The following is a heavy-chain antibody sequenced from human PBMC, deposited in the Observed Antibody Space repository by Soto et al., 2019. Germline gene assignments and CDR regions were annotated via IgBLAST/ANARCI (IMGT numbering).Heavy chain of an antibody. CDR3: ARYPNPTVAGLPFDL. D-gene: IGHD6-19*01. V-gene: IGHV3-7*03. CDR2: TRQDGGQE. Sequence: GGSLRLSCAASGFTFSSYWMSWVRQAPGKGLEWVAHTRQDGGQEYYVDSVKGRFTISRDNAKNSLYLQMNSLRVEDTAVYHCARYPNPTVAGLPFDLWGQGTLVTV. CDR1: GFTFSSYW. J-gene: IGHJ4*02.